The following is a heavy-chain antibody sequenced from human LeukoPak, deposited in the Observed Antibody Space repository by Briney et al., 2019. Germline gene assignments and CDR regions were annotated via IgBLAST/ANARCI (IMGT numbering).Heavy chain of an antibody. Sequence: GGSLRLSCAASGFTFSTYAIHWVRQAPGKGLEWVAVISFDGSNKYYADSVKGRFTISRDNSKNTLYLQMNSLRADDTAVYYCAKEMAPEGYSYGYDYWGQGTLVTVSS. D-gene: IGHD5-18*01. J-gene: IGHJ4*02. CDR3: AKEMAPEGYSYGYDY. CDR1: GFTFSTYA. V-gene: IGHV3-30*04. CDR2: ISFDGSNK.